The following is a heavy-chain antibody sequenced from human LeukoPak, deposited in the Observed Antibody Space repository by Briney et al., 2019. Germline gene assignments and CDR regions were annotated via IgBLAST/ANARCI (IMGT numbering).Heavy chain of an antibody. D-gene: IGHD5-18*01. CDR1: GFTFSSHT. J-gene: IGHJ4*02. CDR3: ARGGLDGWIHLWPSSHFDY. V-gene: IGHV3-7*01. Sequence: GGSLRLSCIVSGFTFSSHTMNWVRQAPGKGLVWVANIKQDGSETYYVDSVKGRFTISRDNARNSLYLQMSSLRVEDTAVYYCARGGLDGWIHLWPSSHFDYWGQGTLVTVSS. CDR2: IKQDGSET.